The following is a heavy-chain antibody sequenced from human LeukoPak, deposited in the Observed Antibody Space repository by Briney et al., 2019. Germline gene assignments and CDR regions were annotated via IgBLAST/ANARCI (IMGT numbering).Heavy chain of an antibody. CDR2: ISYDGSNK. D-gene: IGHD3-16*01. CDR3: ARDKSTGGIDY. CDR1: GFTFSSYA. J-gene: IGHJ4*02. Sequence: GGSLRLSCAASGFTFSSYAMHWVRQAPGKGLEWVAVISYDGSNKYYADSVRGRFTISRDNSKNTLYLQMNSLRVDDTAVYYCARDKSTGGIDYWGQGTLVTVSS. V-gene: IGHV3-30-3*01.